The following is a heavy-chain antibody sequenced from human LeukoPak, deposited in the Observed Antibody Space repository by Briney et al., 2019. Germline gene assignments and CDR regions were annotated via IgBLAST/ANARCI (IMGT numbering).Heavy chain of an antibody. D-gene: IGHD6-19*01. V-gene: IGHV3-53*01. CDR1: GFTVGSNY. CDR2: IYSGGST. J-gene: IGHJ4*02. Sequence: PGGSLRLSCAASGFTVGSNYLSWVRQAPGKGLEWVSLIYSGGSTFYADSVKGRFTTSRDNSKNTLYLQMDSLRAEDTAVYYCARSTAVAAPFDYWGQGTLVTVSS. CDR3: ARSTAVAAPFDY.